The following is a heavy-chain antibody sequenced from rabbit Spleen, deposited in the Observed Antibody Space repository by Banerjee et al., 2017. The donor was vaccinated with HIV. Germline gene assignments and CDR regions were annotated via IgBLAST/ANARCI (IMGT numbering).Heavy chain of an antibody. CDR3: ARDLDDVIGWNFGW. J-gene: IGHJ4*01. CDR1: GVSFTSNYY. D-gene: IGHD4-1*01. V-gene: IGHV1S40*01. CDR2: IDTGSSGFT. Sequence: QSLEESGGDLVKPGASLTLTCTASGVSFTSNYYMCWVRQAPGKGLEWIACIDTGSSGFTYFASWAKGRFTISKTSSTTVTLQVTSLTAADTAIYFCARDLDDVIGWNFGWWGPGTLVTVS.